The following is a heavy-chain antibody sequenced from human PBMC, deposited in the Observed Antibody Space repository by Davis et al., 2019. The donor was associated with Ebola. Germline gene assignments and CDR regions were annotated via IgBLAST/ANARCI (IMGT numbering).Heavy chain of an antibody. Sequence: ASVKVSCKASGGTFSSYAISWVRQAPGQGLEWMGIINPSGGSTSYAQKFQGRVTMTRDTSTSTVYMELSSLRSEDTAVYYCARERWELLGGAFDPWGQGTLVTVSS. CDR2: INPSGGST. CDR1: GGTFSSYA. CDR3: ARERWELLGGAFDP. J-gene: IGHJ5*02. V-gene: IGHV1-46*03. D-gene: IGHD1-26*01.